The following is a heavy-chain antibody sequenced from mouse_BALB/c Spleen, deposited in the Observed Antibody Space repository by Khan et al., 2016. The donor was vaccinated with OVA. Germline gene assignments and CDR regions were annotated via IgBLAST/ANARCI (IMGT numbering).Heavy chain of an antibody. CDR2: ISYSGST. V-gene: IGHV3-2*02. Sequence: EVKLLESGPGLVKPSQSLSLTCTVTGYSITSGYGWNWIRQFPGNKLEWMGYISYSGSTNYNPSLKSRISITRDTSKNQFFLQLNSVTTEDTATYYCDRTARIKYWGKGTTLTVSS. CDR3: DRTARIKY. CDR1: GYSITSGYG. D-gene: IGHD1-2*01. J-gene: IGHJ2*01.